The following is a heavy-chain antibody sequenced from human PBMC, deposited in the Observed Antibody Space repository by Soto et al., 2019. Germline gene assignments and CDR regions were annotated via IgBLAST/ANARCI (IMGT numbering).Heavy chain of an antibody. J-gene: IGHJ5*02. Sequence: QVQLVQSGAEVKKPGSSVKVSCKASGGTFSSYAISWVRQAPGQGLEWMGGIIPIFGTANYAQKFQGRVTITADESTSTGYMELSSLRSEDTAVYYCARDIEQWLVGELVGGSFDPWGQGTLVTVSS. D-gene: IGHD6-19*01. V-gene: IGHV1-69*01. CDR2: IIPIFGTA. CDR1: GGTFSSYA. CDR3: ARDIEQWLVGELVGGSFDP.